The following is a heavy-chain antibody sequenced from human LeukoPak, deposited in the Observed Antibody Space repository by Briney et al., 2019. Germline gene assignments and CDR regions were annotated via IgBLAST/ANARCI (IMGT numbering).Heavy chain of an antibody. D-gene: IGHD2/OR15-2a*01. V-gene: IGHV4-30-2*01. Sequence: SETLSLTCTVSGGSISSGGYYWSWIRQPPGKGLEWIGYIYHSGSTYYNPSLKSRVTISVDRSKNQFSLKLSSVTAADTAVYYCARSELSNFDYWGQGTLVTVSS. J-gene: IGHJ4*02. CDR1: GGSISSGGYY. CDR2: IYHSGST. CDR3: ARSELSNFDY.